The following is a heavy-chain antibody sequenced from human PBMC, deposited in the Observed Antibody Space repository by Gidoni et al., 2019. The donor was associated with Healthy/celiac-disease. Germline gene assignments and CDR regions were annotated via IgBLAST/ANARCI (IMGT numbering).Heavy chain of an antibody. CDR1: ASTLSNAW. D-gene: IGHD6-13*01. CDR2: IKSKTDGGTT. V-gene: IGHV3-15*01. J-gene: IGHJ1*01. CDR3: TTDLGMYSSLEYFQH. Sequence: EVQLVESGGGLVKPGWSFRLPCAASASTLSNAWMSWVRQAPGKGLEWVGRIKSKTDGGTTDYAAPVKGRFTISRDDSKNTLYLQMNSLKTEDTAVYYCTTDLGMYSSLEYFQHWGQGTLVTVSS.